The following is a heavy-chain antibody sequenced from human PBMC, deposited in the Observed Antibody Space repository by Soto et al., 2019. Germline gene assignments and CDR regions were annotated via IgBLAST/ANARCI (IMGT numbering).Heavy chain of an antibody. J-gene: IGHJ6*03. CDR2: IYDSGST. D-gene: IGHD4-4*01. CDR1: SGSISSSDW. V-gene: IGHV4-4*02. CDR3: AIRYSYYYYIHV. Sequence: QVQLQESGPGLVKPSGTLSLTCAVSSGSISSSDWWSWVRQPPGKGLEWIGEIYDSGSTNYNPSLKSRVTISVDKSKNQFSLKLSSVTAADTAIYYCAIRYSYYYYIHVWGKGTTVTVSS.